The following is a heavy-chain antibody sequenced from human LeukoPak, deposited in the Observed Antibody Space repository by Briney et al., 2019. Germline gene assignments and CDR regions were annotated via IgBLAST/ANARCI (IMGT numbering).Heavy chain of an antibody. V-gene: IGHV4-34*01. D-gene: IGHD6-13*01. CDR3: AITGGKIAAAGTYDWFDP. CDR1: GGSFSGYY. CDR2: INHSGST. J-gene: IGHJ5*02. Sequence: PSETLSLTCAVYGGSFSGYYWSWIRQPPGKGLEWIGEINHSGSTNYNPSLKSRVTISVDTSKNQFSLKLSSVTAADTAVYYCAITGGKIAAAGTYDWFDPWGQGTLVTVSS.